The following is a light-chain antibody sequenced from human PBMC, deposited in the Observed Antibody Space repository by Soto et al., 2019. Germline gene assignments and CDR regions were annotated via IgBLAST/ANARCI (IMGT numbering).Light chain of an antibody. CDR3: SSYTTSNTRQIV. J-gene: IGLJ1*01. CDR2: DVS. V-gene: IGLV2-14*03. Sequence: QSVLTQPASVSGSPGQSITISCTGTSSDVGGYNYVSWYQHHPGKAPNLIIYDVSNRPSGVSNRFSGSKSGNTASLTISGLQPEDEADYYCSSYTTSNTRQIVFGTGTKVTVL. CDR1: SSDVGGYNY.